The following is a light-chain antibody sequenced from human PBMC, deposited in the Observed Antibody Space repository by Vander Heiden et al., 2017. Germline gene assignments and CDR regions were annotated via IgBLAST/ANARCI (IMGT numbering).Light chain of an antibody. V-gene: IGKV1-39*01. CDR3: QQSYSTQWT. CDR2: AAS. CDR1: QSISSY. J-gene: IGKJ1*01. Sequence: SPSSLSASVGDRVTITCRASQSISSYLNWYQQKPGKAPKLLIYAASSLQSGVPSRLSGSGCGTDDTLTISSLQPEDVATDYCQQSYSTQWTFGQGTKVEIK.